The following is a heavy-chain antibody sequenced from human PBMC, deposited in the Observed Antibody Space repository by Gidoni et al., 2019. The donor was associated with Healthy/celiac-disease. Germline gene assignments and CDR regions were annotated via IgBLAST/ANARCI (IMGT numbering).Heavy chain of an antibody. J-gene: IGHJ4*02. CDR3: AKDLRAEWLIDY. D-gene: IGHD3-3*01. CDR1: GFPFSSNA. CDR2: INGSGGRT. V-gene: IGHV3-23*01. Sequence: EVQLFESGGGLVQPVGSLRLSCAASGFPFSSNAMSWVGQAPGKGLEWIKAINGSGGRTYYADSVKGRFTISRDNSKNTLYLQMNSLRAEGTAVYYCAKDLRAEWLIDYWGQGTLVTVSS.